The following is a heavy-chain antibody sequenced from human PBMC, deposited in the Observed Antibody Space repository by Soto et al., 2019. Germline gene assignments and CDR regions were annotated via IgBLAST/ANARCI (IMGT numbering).Heavy chain of an antibody. D-gene: IGHD6-6*01. J-gene: IGHJ4*02. CDR3: ARSERAAPLNYFDY. V-gene: IGHV4-39*07. CDR1: GGSISSSSYY. CDR2: INHSGST. Sequence: SETLSLTCTVSGGSISSSSYYWGWIRQTPGKGLEWIGEINHSGSTNYNPSLKSRVTISVDTSKNQFSLKLSSVTAADTAVYYFARSERAAPLNYFDYWGQGTLVTVSS.